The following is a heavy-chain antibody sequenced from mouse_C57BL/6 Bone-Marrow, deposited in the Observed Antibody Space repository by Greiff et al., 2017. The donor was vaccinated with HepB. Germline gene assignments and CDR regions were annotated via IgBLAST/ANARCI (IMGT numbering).Heavy chain of an antibody. V-gene: IGHV5-6*01. J-gene: IGHJ2*01. D-gene: IGHD2-1*01. Sequence: EVQRVESGGDLVKPGGSLKLSCAASGFTFSSYGMSWVRQTPDKRLEWVATISSGGSYTYYPDSVKGRSTISRDNAKNTLYLQMSSPKSEDTAMYYCARIYYGNYWGQGTTLTVSS. CDR2: ISSGGSYT. CDR3: ARIYYGNY. CDR1: GFTFSSYG.